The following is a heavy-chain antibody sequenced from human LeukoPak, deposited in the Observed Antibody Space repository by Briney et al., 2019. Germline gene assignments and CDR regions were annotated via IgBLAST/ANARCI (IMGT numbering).Heavy chain of an antibody. CDR3: ARSAARLRYYYAMDV. J-gene: IGHJ6*02. V-gene: IGHV3-NL1*01. CDR2: IYSGDSGVST. D-gene: IGHD6-6*01. CDR1: GFTFSSYG. Sequence: GRSLRLSCAASGFTFSSYGMHWVRQAPGKGLEWVSVIYSGDSGVSTYYADSVKGRFTISRHNFKNTLYLQMSSLRAEDTAVYFCARSAARLRYYYAMDVWGQGTTVTVCS.